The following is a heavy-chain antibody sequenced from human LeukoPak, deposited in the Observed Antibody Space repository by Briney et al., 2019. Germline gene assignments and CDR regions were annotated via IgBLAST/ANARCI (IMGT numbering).Heavy chain of an antibody. V-gene: IGHV4-61*02. Sequence: SETLSLTCTVSGDSISSGAYYWSWIRQPAGKGLEWIGRVSADGSTNYNPSLNSRVTMSVDASNNHFSLRLNSVTAADTAVYYCAKGSGPPWFDPWGQGTLVTVSS. CDR1: GDSISSGAYY. J-gene: IGHJ5*02. CDR3: AKGSGPPWFDP. CDR2: VSADGST. D-gene: IGHD2-8*02.